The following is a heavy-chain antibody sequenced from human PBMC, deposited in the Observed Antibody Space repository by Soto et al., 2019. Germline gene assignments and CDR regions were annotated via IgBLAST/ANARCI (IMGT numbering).Heavy chain of an antibody. V-gene: IGHV3-30*18. D-gene: IGHD6-13*01. CDR3: AKADGYSSSWWYYYYGMDV. CDR1: GFTFSSYG. J-gene: IGHJ6*02. CDR2: ISYDGSNK. Sequence: QVQLVESGGGVVQPGRSLRLSCAASGFTFSSYGMHWVRQAPGKGLEWVAVISYDGSNKYYADSVKGRFTISRDNSKNTLYLQMNSLRAEDTAVYYCAKADGYSSSWWYYYYGMDVWGQGTTVTVSS.